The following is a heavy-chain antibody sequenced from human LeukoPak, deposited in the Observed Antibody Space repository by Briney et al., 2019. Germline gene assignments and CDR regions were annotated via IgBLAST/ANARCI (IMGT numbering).Heavy chain of an antibody. CDR3: ARSGSFFDY. Sequence: GGSLRLSCEASKFTSSSYEMNWVRQAPGKGLEWVSYISGGGETTYYAESVKGRFTISRDNAKSFLYLQLSGLRAEDTAVYYCARSGSFFDYWGQGTLVTVSS. V-gene: IGHV3-48*03. D-gene: IGHD1-26*01. J-gene: IGHJ4*02. CDR2: ISGGGETT. CDR1: KFTSSSYE.